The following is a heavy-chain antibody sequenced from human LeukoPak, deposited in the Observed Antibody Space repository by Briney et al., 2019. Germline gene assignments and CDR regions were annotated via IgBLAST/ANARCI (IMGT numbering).Heavy chain of an antibody. J-gene: IGHJ4*02. D-gene: IGHD3-16*01. CDR3: AREGSMGVTGSYFDY. CDR1: GFTFSSYA. CDR2: ISYDGSNK. Sequence: PGRSLRLSCAASGFTFSSYAMHWVRQAPGKGLEWVAVISYDGSNKYYADSVKGRFTISRDNSKNTLYLQMNSLRAEDAAVYYCAREGSMGVTGSYFDYWGQGTLVTVSS. V-gene: IGHV3-30-3*01.